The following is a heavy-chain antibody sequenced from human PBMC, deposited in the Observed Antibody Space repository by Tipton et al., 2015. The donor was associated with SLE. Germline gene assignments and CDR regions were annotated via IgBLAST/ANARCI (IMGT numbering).Heavy chain of an antibody. CDR2: LSYSSDMT. J-gene: IGHJ4*02. CDR3: ARDIASAVRGWYY. CDR1: GFTFKYHA. D-gene: IGHD6-25*01. V-gene: IGHV3-23*01. Sequence: SLRLSCAASGFTFKYHAMSWVRQAPGKGLEWVSSLSYSSDMTFYADSVKGRFTISRDNSKNELYLQMNSLRAEDTATYHCARDIASAVRGWYYWGQGTLVTVSS.